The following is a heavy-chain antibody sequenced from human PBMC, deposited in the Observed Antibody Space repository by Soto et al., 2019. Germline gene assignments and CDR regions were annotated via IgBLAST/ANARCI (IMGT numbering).Heavy chain of an antibody. CDR1: GFTFSSYA. CDR2: ISGSGGST. CDR3: AKRRGAGGHFDY. J-gene: IGHJ4*02. V-gene: IGHV3-23*01. Sequence: GGSLRLSCAASGFTFSSYAMSWVRQAPGKGLEWVSAISGSGGSTYYADSVKGRFTISRDNSKNTLYLQMNSLTAEDTAVYFCAKRRGAGGHFDYWGQGALVTVSS. D-gene: IGHD2-15*01.